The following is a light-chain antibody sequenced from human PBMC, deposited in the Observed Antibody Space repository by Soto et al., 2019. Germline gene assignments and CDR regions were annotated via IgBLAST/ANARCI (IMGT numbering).Light chain of an antibody. J-gene: IGLJ1*01. Sequence: SALTQPPSASGSPGQSVTISCTGTSSDVGGYNYVSWYQQHPGKAPKLMIYEVSKRPSGVPDRFSGSKSGNTASLTVSGLQAEDEADYYCSSYAGSLYVFGTGTKLTVL. V-gene: IGLV2-8*01. CDR3: SSYAGSLYV. CDR2: EVS. CDR1: SSDVGGYNY.